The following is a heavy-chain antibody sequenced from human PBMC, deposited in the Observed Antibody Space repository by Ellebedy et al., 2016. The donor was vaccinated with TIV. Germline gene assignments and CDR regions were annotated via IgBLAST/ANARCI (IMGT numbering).Heavy chain of an antibody. V-gene: IGHV3-23*01. Sequence: GGSLRLXXAASGFTFSSYAMSWVRQAPGKGLEWVSAISGSGGSTYYADSVKGRFTISRDNSKNTLYLQMNSLRAEDTAVYYCARGQLWFGELISWFDPWGQGTLVTVSS. CDR1: GFTFSSYA. J-gene: IGHJ5*02. CDR3: ARGQLWFGELISWFDP. CDR2: ISGSGGST. D-gene: IGHD3-10*01.